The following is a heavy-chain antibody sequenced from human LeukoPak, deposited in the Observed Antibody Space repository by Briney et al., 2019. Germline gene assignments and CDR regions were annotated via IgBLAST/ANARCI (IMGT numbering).Heavy chain of an antibody. CDR1: GFTFSSYS. CDR2: INQDGSAK. CDR3: ARWGIRGTAHQLDY. D-gene: IGHD1-7*01. Sequence: GGSLRLSCAASGFTFSSYSMNWVRQAPGKGLEWVANINQDGSAKYYVDSVRGRFTISRDNAKNSMYLQMNSLRAEDTAVYYCARWGIRGTAHQLDYWGQGTLVTVSS. J-gene: IGHJ4*02. V-gene: IGHV3-7*01.